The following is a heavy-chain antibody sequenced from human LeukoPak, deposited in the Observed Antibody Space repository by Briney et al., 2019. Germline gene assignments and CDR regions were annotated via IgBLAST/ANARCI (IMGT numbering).Heavy chain of an antibody. CDR2: INHSGST. J-gene: IGHJ6*02. CDR1: GGSFSVYY. V-gene: IGHV4-34*01. D-gene: IGHD2-2*02. CDR3: ARDIDYCSSTSCYKPYDYYGMDV. Sequence: SETLSLTCAVYGGSFSVYYWSWIRQPPGKGLEWIGEINHSGSTNYNPSLKSRVTISVDTSKNQFSLKLSSVTAADTAVYYCARDIDYCSSTSCYKPYDYYGMDVWGQGTTVTVSS.